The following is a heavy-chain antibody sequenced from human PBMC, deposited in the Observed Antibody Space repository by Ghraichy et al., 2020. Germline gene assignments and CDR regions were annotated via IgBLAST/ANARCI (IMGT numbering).Heavy chain of an antibody. Sequence: SVKVSCKASGGTFSSYAISWVRQAPGQGLEWMGGIIPIFGTANYAQKFQGRVTITADESTSTAYMELSSLRSEDTAVYYCARDLSVSGYDWRNWFDPWGQGTLVTVSS. CDR2: IIPIFGTA. CDR1: GGTFSSYA. CDR3: ARDLSVSGYDWRNWFDP. J-gene: IGHJ5*02. D-gene: IGHD5-12*01. V-gene: IGHV1-69*13.